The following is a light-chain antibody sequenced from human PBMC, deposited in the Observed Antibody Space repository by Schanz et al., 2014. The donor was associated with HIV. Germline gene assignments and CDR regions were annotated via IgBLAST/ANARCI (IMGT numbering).Light chain of an antibody. CDR2: GAT. CDR3: QQYNSFSST. CDR1: QSISAW. Sequence: DIQMTQSPSTLSASVGDRVSITCRASQSISAWLAWYQQKPGRAPKLLIHGATTLKNGVPSRFSGSGSGTVFTLTINSLQPEDFATYYCQQYNSFSSTFGQGTKLEIK. V-gene: IGKV1-5*01. J-gene: IGKJ2*01.